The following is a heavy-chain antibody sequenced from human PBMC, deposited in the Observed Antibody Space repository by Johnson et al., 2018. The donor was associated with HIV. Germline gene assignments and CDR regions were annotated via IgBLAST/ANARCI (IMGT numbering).Heavy chain of an antibody. V-gene: IGHV3-30-3*01. J-gene: IGHJ3*02. D-gene: IGHD1-26*01. CDR2: ISYHDGHNK. CDR3: ARDKSLSYSGGYWVPAFDI. CDR1: GFTFSSYA. Sequence: VQLVESGGGVVQPGRSLRLSCAASGFTFSSYAMHWVRQAPGKGLEWVAVISYHDGHNKYYADSVKGRFTISRDNSRNTLYLQMNSLRAEDTAVYYCARDKSLSYSGGYWVPAFDIWGQGTMVTVSS.